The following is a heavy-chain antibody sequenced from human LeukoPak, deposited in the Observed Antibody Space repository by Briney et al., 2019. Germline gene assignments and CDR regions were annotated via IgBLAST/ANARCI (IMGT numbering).Heavy chain of an antibody. D-gene: IGHD3-22*01. V-gene: IGHV3-9*01. CDR2: ISWNSGSI. Sequence: GGSLRLSCAASGFTFDDYAMHWVRQAPGKGLEWVSGISWNSGSIGYADSVKGRFTISRDNAKNSLYLQMNSLRAEDTALYYCAKGSYYDSSGYYLGAFDIWGQGTMVTVSS. J-gene: IGHJ3*02. CDR3: AKGSYYDSSGYYLGAFDI. CDR1: GFTFDDYA.